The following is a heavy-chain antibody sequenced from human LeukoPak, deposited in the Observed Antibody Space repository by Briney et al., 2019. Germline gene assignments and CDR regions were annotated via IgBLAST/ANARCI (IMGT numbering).Heavy chain of an antibody. V-gene: IGHV1-24*01. D-gene: IGHD3-22*01. Sequence: ALVKVSCKVSGYTLTELSMHWVRQAPGKGLEWMGGFDPEDGETIYAQKFQGRVTMTEDTSTDTAYMELSSLRSEDTAVYYCARPHYYDSSGPREAPGNAFDIWGQGTMVTVSS. CDR1: GYTLTELS. CDR2: FDPEDGET. CDR3: ARPHYYDSSGPREAPGNAFDI. J-gene: IGHJ3*02.